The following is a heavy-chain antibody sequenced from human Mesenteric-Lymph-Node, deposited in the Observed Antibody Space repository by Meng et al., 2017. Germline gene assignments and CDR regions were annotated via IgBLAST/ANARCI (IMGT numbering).Heavy chain of an antibody. Sequence: SETLSSTCAVLGGSFTEYYWSWFRQPPGKGLEWIGEISHSGSTNYNMSLESRVTISVDTSKNQFSLRLRSVTAADTAVYYCARGVGGIFGLVMKDYNYNYGREGGGKG. CDR3: ARGVGGIFGLVMKDYNYNYGREG. CDR1: GGSFTEYY. J-gene: IGHJ6*03. D-gene: IGHD3-3*01. CDR2: ISHSGST. V-gene: IGHV4-34*01.